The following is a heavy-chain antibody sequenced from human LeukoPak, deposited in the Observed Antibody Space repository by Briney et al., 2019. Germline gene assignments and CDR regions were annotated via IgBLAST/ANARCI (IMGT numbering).Heavy chain of an antibody. CDR3: ARGLNYDLDP. CDR1: GGSISSPNY. D-gene: IGHD1-7*01. Sequence: SETLSLTCVVSGGSISSPNYWTWVRQPPGKGLEWIGEIYYGGTTHYNPSLKSRVTMSVDISNSQFSLTLTSVTAADTAVYYCARGLNYDLDPWGQGTLVTVSS. CDR2: IYYGGTT. V-gene: IGHV4-4*02. J-gene: IGHJ5*02.